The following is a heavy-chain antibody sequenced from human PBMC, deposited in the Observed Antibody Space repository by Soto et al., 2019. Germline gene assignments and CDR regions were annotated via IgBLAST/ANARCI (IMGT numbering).Heavy chain of an antibody. V-gene: IGHV3-30*18. CDR2: ISYDGSNK. D-gene: IGHD2-15*01. CDR1: GFTFSSYG. J-gene: IGHJ4*02. CDR3: AKPWQLTALLLHNLDY. Sequence: QVQLVESGGGVVQPGRSLRLSCAASGFTFSSYGMHWGRQAPGKGLEWVAVISYDGSNKYDANSVKGPFTISRDNSKNKLYLQMNMLRTEETAEYYSAKPWQLTALLLHNLDYWGQGTLITFSS.